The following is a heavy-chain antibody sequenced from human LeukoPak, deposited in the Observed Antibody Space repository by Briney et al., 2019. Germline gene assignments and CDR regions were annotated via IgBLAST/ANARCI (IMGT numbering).Heavy chain of an antibody. V-gene: IGHV1-18*01. Sequence: GASVKVSCKASGYTFTSYGISWVRQAPGQGLEWMGWISAYNGNTNYAQKLQGRVTMTTDTSTSTAYMELSSLRSEDTAVYYCARGISGSRYDDAFDIWGQGTMVTVSS. CDR2: ISAYNGNT. J-gene: IGHJ3*02. CDR1: GYTFTSYG. CDR3: ARGISGSRYDDAFDI. D-gene: IGHD1-26*01.